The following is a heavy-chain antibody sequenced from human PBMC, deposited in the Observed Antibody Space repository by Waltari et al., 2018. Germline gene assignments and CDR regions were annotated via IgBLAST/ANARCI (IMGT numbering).Heavy chain of an antibody. D-gene: IGHD3-22*01. V-gene: IGHV1-69*01. CDR2: SIPIVGTA. J-gene: IGHJ4*02. CDR1: GGTFSSSA. CDR3: AVTMIVVVITFDY. Sequence: QVQLVQSGAEVKKPGSSVKVSCKASGGTFSSSAISWVRRAPGQGLEWMGGSIPIVGTANYAQKFQGRVTITADESTSTAYMELSSLRSDDTAGYYCAVTMIVVVITFDYWGQGTLVTVSS.